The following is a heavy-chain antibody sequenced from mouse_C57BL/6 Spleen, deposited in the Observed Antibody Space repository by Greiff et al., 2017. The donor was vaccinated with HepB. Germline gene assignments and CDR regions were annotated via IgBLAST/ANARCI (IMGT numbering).Heavy chain of an antibody. D-gene: IGHD1-1*01. CDR1: GYTFTDYY. Sequence: VHVKQSGPELVKPGASVKISCKASGYTFTDYYMNWVKQSHGKSLEWIGDINPNNGGTSYNQKFKGKATLTVDKSSSTAYMELRSLTSEDSAVYYCAPLATVYYAMDYWGQGTSVTVSS. CDR3: APLATVYYAMDY. V-gene: IGHV1-26*01. J-gene: IGHJ4*01. CDR2: INPNNGGT.